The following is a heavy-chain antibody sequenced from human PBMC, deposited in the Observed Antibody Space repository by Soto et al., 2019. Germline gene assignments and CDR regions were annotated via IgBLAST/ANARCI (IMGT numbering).Heavy chain of an antibody. J-gene: IGHJ6*02. Sequence: PGGSLRLSCAASGFTFSSYGMHWVRQAPGKGLEWVAVIWYDGSNKYYADSVKGRFTISRDNSKNTLYLQMNSLRAEDTAVYYCARDKVIAAAGTGYYGMDVWGQGTTVNVSS. CDR1: GFTFSSYG. V-gene: IGHV3-33*01. D-gene: IGHD6-13*01. CDR3: ARDKVIAAAGTGYYGMDV. CDR2: IWYDGSNK.